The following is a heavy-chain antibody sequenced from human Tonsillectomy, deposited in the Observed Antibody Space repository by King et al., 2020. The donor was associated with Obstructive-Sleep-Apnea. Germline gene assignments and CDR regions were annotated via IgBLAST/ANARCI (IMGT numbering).Heavy chain of an antibody. D-gene: IGHD3-16*01. CDR1: GYTFSSYY. J-gene: IGHJ4*02. CDR2: IKPSGGST. CDR3: ARGGGSALYPTDY. V-gene: IGHV1-46*01. Sequence: VQLVESGAEVKKPGASVKVSCKASGYTFSSYYMHWVRQAPGQGLEWMGIIKPSGGSTTYAQKLQGRVTMTRDTSTSTVYMELSSLRSEDTAVYYCARGGGSALYPTDYWGQGTLVTVSS.